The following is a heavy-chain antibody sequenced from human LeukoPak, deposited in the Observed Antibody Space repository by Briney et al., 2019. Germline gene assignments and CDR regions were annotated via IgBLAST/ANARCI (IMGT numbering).Heavy chain of an antibody. V-gene: IGHV1-2*02. J-gene: IGHJ4*02. Sequence: ASVKVSCKASAFSLSGFYIHWVRQAPGQGLEWMGWTKPNSGGTNYADNFEGRVTMTRDTSTNTAFMELSKLTSDDTAVYYCTRARREEGYAYGADFFDSWGQGTLIIVS. CDR2: TKPNSGGT. CDR3: TRARREEGYAYGADFFDS. CDR1: AFSLSGFY. D-gene: IGHD5-18*01.